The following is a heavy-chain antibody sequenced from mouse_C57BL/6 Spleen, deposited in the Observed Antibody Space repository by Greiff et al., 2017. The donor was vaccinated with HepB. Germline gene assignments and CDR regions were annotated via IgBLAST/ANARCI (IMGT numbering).Heavy chain of an antibody. D-gene: IGHD4-1*01. V-gene: IGHV1-80*01. J-gene: IGHJ3*01. CDR3: ARGGPGAWFAY. CDR1: GYAFSSYW. CDR2: IYPGDGDT. Sequence: VQLQQSGAELVKPGASVKISCKASGYAFSSYWMNWVKQRPGKGLEWIVQIYPGDGDTNYNGKFKGKATLTADKSSSTAYMQLSSLTSEDSAVYFCARGGPGAWFAYWGQGTLVTVSA.